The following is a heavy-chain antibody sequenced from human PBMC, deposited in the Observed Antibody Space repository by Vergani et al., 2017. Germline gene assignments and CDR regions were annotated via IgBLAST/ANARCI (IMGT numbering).Heavy chain of an antibody. Sequence: EVQLLESGGGLVQPGGSLRLSCAASGFTFSSYAMRWVRQAPGKGLEWVSAIGNGGDSAFYRGSVKGRFTISRDNSKNTLYLQVNSLRAEDTAVYFCARTVGSTCSGGFDIWGQGTMVTVSS. CDR2: IGNGGDSA. V-gene: IGHV3-23*01. CDR1: GFTFSSYA. J-gene: IGHJ3*02. CDR3: ARTVGSTCSGGFDI. D-gene: IGHD1-26*01.